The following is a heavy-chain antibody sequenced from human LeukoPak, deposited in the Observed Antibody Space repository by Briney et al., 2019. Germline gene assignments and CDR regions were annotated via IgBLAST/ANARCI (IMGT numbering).Heavy chain of an antibody. Sequence: GGSLRLSCAGSGITFSTYWMHWVRQAPGKGLVWVSRINSEGSTISYADSVKGRFTISRDNSKNTLYLQMNSLRVEDTAVYYCARPVVLGAYLRGAYYFDSWGQGTLVTVSS. CDR2: INSEGSTI. CDR3: ARPVVLGAYLRGAYYFDS. V-gene: IGHV3-74*01. J-gene: IGHJ4*02. CDR1: GITFSTYW. D-gene: IGHD3-16*01.